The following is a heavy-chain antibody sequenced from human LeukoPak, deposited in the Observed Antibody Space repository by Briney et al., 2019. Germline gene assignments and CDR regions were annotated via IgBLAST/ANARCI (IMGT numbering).Heavy chain of an antibody. V-gene: IGHV4-34*01. CDR3: ARGSVLLRYFDWLLSGEYYFDY. CDR2: INHSGST. J-gene: IGHJ4*02. D-gene: IGHD3-9*01. Sequence: PSETLSLTCAVYGGSFSGYYWGWIRQPPEKGLEWIGEINHSGSTNYNPSLKSRVTISVDTSKNQFSLKLSSVTAADTAVYYCARGSVLLRYFDWLLSGEYYFDYWGQGTLVTVSS. CDR1: GGSFSGYY.